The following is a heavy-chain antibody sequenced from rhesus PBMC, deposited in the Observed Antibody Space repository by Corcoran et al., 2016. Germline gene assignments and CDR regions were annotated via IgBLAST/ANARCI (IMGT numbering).Heavy chain of an antibody. D-gene: IGHD1-26*01. CDR1: GFTFSSYG. CDR3: ARENEYNWNYGDFEF. CDR2: ISYDGGKK. V-gene: IGHV3-54*02. J-gene: IGHJ1*01. Sequence: EVQLVESGGGLVQPGGSLRLSCAASGFTFSSYGMHWVRQAPGKRLEWEAVISYDGGKKYYADSVKDRFTISRDNSKNMLYLHMNNLKLEDTAVYYSARENEYNWNYGDFEFWGQGALVTVSS.